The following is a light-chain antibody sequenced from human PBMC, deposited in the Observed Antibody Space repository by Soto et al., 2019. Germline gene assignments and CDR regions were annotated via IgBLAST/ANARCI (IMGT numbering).Light chain of an antibody. CDR1: SSDVGAYNY. Sequence: QSALTQPRSVSGSPGQSVTISCTGTSSDVGAYNYVSWYQQEPGKAPKLMIYDVTKRPSGVPYRFSGSKSGNTASLTISGLQAEDEADYYCCSYAGSYTYVFGSGTKVTVL. CDR2: DVT. J-gene: IGLJ1*01. V-gene: IGLV2-11*01. CDR3: CSYAGSYTYV.